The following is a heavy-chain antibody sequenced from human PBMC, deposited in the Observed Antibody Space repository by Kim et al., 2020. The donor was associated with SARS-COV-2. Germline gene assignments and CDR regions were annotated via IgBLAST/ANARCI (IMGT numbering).Heavy chain of an antibody. J-gene: IGHJ4*02. CDR3: AKLYSSGWSQADY. CDR1: EFTFSSYA. CDR2: ISGNGGST. D-gene: IGHD6-19*01. Sequence: GGSLRLSCAASEFTFSSYAMSWVRQAPGKGLEWVSGISGNGGSTYYADSVKGRFTISRDNSNNTLYLQMNSLRAEDTAVYYCAKLYSSGWSQADYWGQGTLVTVSS. V-gene: IGHV3-23*01.